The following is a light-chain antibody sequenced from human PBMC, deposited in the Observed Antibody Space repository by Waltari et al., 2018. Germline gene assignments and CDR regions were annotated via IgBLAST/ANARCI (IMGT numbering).Light chain of an antibody. CDR3: MQALQIPWT. CDR1: QSLVHSNGYNY. Sequence: DIVMTQSPLSLPVTPGEPASISCRSSQSLVHSNGYNYLDWYLQKPGQSPQLLIYLGSNRASGVPDRFSGSESGTDFTLKISRVEAEDVGVYYCMQALQIPWTFGQGTKVEIK. V-gene: IGKV2-28*01. J-gene: IGKJ1*01. CDR2: LGS.